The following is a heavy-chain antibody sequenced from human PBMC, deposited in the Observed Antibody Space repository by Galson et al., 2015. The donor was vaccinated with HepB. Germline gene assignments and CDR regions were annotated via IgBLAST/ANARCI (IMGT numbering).Heavy chain of an antibody. Sequence: SLRLSCAASGFTFDDYAMHWVRQAPGKGLEWVSGISWNSGSIVYVDSVKGRFTISRDNAKNSLYLQMSTLTAEDTALYYCAKGERGYDSSGLDYWGQGTLVTVSS. V-gene: IGHV3-9*01. CDR1: GFTFDDYA. D-gene: IGHD3-22*01. J-gene: IGHJ4*02. CDR2: ISWNSGSI. CDR3: AKGERGYDSSGLDY.